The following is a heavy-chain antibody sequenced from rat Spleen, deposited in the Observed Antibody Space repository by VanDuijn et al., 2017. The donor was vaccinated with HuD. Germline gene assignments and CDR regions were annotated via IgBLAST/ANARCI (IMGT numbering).Heavy chain of an antibody. J-gene: IGHJ2*01. Sequence: EVQLVESGGGLVQPGRSLKLSCAASGFTFSDYNMAWVRQAPKKGLEWVATIVDDGSNTFYRDSVKGRFTISRDNAKSTLYLQVDSLRSEDTATYYCARVEFGGFDYWGQGAMVTVSS. CDR1: GFTFSDYN. CDR2: IVDDGSNT. V-gene: IGHV5S10*01. CDR3: ARVEFGGFDY. D-gene: IGHD4-3*01.